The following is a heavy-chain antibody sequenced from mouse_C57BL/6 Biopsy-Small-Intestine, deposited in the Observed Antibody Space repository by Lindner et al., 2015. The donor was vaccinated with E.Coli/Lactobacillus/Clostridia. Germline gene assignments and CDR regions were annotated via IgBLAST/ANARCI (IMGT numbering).Heavy chain of an antibody. CDR2: IYPGDDDT. CDR1: GYAFSDYW. Sequence: VQLQESGAELVKPGAPVKISCKASGYAFSDYWMNWVKQRPGKGLEWIGQIYPGDDDTNYSGKFKGKATLTADKSSSTAYMQLSSLTSEDSAVYFCAREDYGNSWFAYWGQGTLVTVSA. CDR3: AREDYGNSWFAY. J-gene: IGHJ3*01. D-gene: IGHD2-1*01. V-gene: IGHV1-80*01.